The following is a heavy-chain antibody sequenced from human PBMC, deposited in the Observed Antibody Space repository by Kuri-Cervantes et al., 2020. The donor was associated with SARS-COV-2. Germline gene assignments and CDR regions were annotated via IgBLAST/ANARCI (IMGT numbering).Heavy chain of an antibody. CDR1: GGTFSSYA. CDR3: AGLGYCSGGSCYYCYYGMDV. Sequence: SVKVSCKASGGTFSSYAISWVRQAPGQGLEWMGGIIPNFGTANYAQKFQGRVTNNADESTSTAYMELSSLRSDDTAVYYCAGLGYCSGGSCYYCYYGMDVWGQGTTVTVSS. V-gene: IGHV1-69*13. D-gene: IGHD2-15*01. J-gene: IGHJ6*02. CDR2: IIPNFGTA.